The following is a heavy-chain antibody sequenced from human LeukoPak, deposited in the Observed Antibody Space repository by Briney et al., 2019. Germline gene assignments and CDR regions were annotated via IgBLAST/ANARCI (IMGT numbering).Heavy chain of an antibody. CDR2: INPNSGGT. D-gene: IGHD3-22*01. Sequence: ASVKVSCKASGYTFTGYYMHGVRQAPGQGLEWMGWINPNSGGTNYAQKFQGRVTMTRDTSISTAYMELSRLRSDDTAVYYCAREWYDSSGYYSTVDYWGQGTLVTVSS. V-gene: IGHV1-2*02. CDR3: AREWYDSSGYYSTVDY. J-gene: IGHJ4*02. CDR1: GYTFTGYY.